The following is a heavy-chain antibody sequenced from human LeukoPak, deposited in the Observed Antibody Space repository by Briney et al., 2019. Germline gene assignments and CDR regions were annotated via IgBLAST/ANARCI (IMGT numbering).Heavy chain of an antibody. J-gene: IGHJ4*02. CDR3: ARELNTYYYDSSGYSVGY. V-gene: IGHV3-74*01. D-gene: IGHD3-22*01. Sequence: PGGSLRLSCAASGFTFSSYWMHWVRQAPGKGLVWVSRINSDGSSTSYADSAKGRFTISRDNAKNTLYLQMNSLRAEDTAVYYCARELNTYYYDSSGYSVGYWGQGTLVTVSS. CDR1: GFTFSSYW. CDR2: INSDGSST.